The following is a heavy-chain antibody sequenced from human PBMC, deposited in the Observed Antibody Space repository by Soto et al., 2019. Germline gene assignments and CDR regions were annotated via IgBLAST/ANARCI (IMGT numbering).Heavy chain of an antibody. CDR3: AREVQVHTQAFVY. Sequence: QVQLVQSGAEMKKPGSSVKVSCQSSGGTFNTYAMNWVRQAPGQGPEWMGDISPMFGAANYAPKFQSRVTITADESTGTSYMQLSSLTSEDTALYFCAREVQVHTQAFVYWGQGTLVTVSS. J-gene: IGHJ4*02. V-gene: IGHV1-69*19. CDR1: GGTFNTYA. D-gene: IGHD3-10*01. CDR2: ISPMFGAA.